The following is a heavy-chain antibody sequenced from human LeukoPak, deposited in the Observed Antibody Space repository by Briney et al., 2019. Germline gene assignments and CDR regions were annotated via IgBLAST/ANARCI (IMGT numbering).Heavy chain of an antibody. J-gene: IGHJ4*02. Sequence: ASVKVSCKASGYTFTGYYMHWVRQAPGQGLEWMGQINPNSGGTNYAQMFQGRVTMTRDTSISTAYMELSRLRSDDTAVYYCARGARDYYDSSGYYTYWGQGTLVTVSS. V-gene: IGHV1-2*06. CDR3: ARGARDYYDSSGYYTY. CDR2: INPNSGGT. CDR1: GYTFTGYY. D-gene: IGHD3-22*01.